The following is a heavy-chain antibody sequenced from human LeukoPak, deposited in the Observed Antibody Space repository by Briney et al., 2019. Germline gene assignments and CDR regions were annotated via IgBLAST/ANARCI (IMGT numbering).Heavy chain of an antibody. CDR3: ARERWELFN. CDR1: GFNFRAFT. D-gene: IGHD1-26*01. Sequence: GGSLRLSCGAFGFNFRAFTMHWVRQAPGKGLEWVSAISGSGDNTYYADSVKGRFTISRDNSKNTLYLQMNSLRAEDTAVYYCARERWELFNWGQGTLVTVSS. CDR2: ISGSGDNT. J-gene: IGHJ4*02. V-gene: IGHV3-23*01.